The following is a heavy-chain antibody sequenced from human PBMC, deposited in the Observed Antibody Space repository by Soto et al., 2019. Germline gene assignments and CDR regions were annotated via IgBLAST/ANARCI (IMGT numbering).Heavy chain of an antibody. V-gene: IGHV3-74*01. Sequence: EAQLVESGGGLVQPGGSLRLSCAASGFTFSSYWMHWVRQAPGKGLVWVSRINSDGSTTSYADSVKGRFTISRDNAKNTLYLQMNSLRAEDTAVYYCARVNYGDYGVYHYWGQGSLVTVSS. CDR2: INSDGSTT. CDR3: ARVNYGDYGVYHY. J-gene: IGHJ4*02. CDR1: GFTFSSYW. D-gene: IGHD4-17*01.